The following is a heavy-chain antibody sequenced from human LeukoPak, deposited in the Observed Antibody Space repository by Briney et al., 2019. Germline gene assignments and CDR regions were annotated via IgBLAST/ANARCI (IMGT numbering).Heavy chain of an antibody. CDR3: AGIQLLLWFGESDY. Sequence: SETLSLTCTVSGGSISSSSYYWGWIRQPPGKGLEWIGSIYYSGSTYYNPSLKSRVTISVDTSKNQFSLKLSSVTAADTAVYYCAGIQLLLWFGESDYWGQGTLVTVSS. D-gene: IGHD3-10*01. CDR2: IYYSGST. V-gene: IGHV4-39*01. CDR1: GGSISSSSYY. J-gene: IGHJ4*02.